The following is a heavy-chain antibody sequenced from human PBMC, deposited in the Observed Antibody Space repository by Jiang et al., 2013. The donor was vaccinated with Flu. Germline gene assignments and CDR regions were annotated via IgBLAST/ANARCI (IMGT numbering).Heavy chain of an antibody. V-gene: IGHV5-51*01. D-gene: IGHD3-16*01. J-gene: IGHJ4*02. Sequence: GSGYSFTNYWIGWVRQMPGKGLEWMGLIYPGDSNTKYSPSFQGQVTISADKSISTAYLQWSSLKASDTAMYFCARRGDSYSFDYWGQGNPDHRLL. CDR3: ARRGDSYSFDY. CDR2: IYPGDSNT. CDR1: GYSFTNYW.